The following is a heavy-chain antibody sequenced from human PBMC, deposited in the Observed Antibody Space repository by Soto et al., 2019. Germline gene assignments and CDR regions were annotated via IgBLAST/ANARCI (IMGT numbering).Heavy chain of an antibody. CDR2: INHSGNN. J-gene: IGHJ3*02. CDR1: GGSFSTYH. Sequence: SETLSLTCVVSGGSFSTYHYNWIRQSPGKGLEWIGEINHSGNNNYSPSLKSRVTMSLDTSRNQFSLKLTSVTAADTAVYYCARGGSNDWQVAFDIWGQGTMVTVSS. CDR3: ARGGSNDWQVAFDI. D-gene: IGHD3-9*01. V-gene: IGHV4-34*01.